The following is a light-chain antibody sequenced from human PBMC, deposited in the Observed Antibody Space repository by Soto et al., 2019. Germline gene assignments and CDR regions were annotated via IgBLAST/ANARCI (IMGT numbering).Light chain of an antibody. J-gene: IGKJ4*01. V-gene: IGKV3-11*01. CDR3: QQRSNWLVT. Sequence: EIVLTQSPATLSLSPGERATLSCRASQSVSSYLAWYQQKPGQAPRLLIYDASNRATGIPARFSGSGSGTDFTLSIRSLEPEHFAVYYCQQRSNWLVTFVGATKVAIK. CDR1: QSVSSY. CDR2: DAS.